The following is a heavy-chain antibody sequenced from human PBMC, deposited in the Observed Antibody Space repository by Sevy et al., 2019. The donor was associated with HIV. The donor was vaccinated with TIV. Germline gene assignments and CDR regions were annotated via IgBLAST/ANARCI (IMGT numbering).Heavy chain of an antibody. Sequence: SETLSLTRTVSGGSISSGDYYWSWIRQPPGKGLEWIGYIYYSGSTYYNPSLKSRVTISVDTSKNQFSLKLSSVTAADTAVYYCARGDTAMVTLDYWGQGTLVTVSS. V-gene: IGHV4-30-4*01. CDR3: ARGDTAMVTLDY. D-gene: IGHD5-18*01. J-gene: IGHJ4*02. CDR1: GGSISSGDYY. CDR2: IYYSGST.